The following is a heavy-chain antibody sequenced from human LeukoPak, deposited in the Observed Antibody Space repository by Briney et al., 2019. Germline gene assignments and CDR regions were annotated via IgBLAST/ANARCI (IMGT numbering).Heavy chain of an antibody. CDR2: ISYDGSNK. CDR1: GFTFSSYA. Sequence: GGSLRLSCAASGFTFSSYAMHWVRQAPGKGLEWVAVISYDGSNKYYADSVKGRFTISRDNSKNTLYLQMNSLRAEDTAVYYCAREKRAAGTGAFDIWGQGTMVTVSS. J-gene: IGHJ3*02. V-gene: IGHV3-30-3*01. CDR3: AREKRAAGTGAFDI. D-gene: IGHD6-13*01.